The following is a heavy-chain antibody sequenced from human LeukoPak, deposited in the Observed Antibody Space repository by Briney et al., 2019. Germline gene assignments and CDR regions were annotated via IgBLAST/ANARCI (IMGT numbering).Heavy chain of an antibody. V-gene: IGHV4-39*07. Sequence: SETLSLTCTVSGGSISSSSYYWGWIRQPPGKGLEWIGSIYYSGSTYYNPSLKSRVTISVDTSKNQFSLKLSPVTAADTAVYYCARDSGVRGVATDYWGQGTLVTVSS. D-gene: IGHD3-10*01. CDR1: GGSISSSSYY. CDR2: IYYSGST. CDR3: ARDSGVRGVATDY. J-gene: IGHJ4*02.